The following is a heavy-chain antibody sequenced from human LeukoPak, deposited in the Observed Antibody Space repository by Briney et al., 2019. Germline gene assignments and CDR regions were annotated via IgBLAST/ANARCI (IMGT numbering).Heavy chain of an antibody. Sequence: GGSLRLSCAASGFTFSSYTMSWVRQAPGKGLEWVSAISGSGGSTYYADSVKGRFTISRDNAKNSLYLQMNSLRAEDTAVYYCAKGNPGYSSSWFFGYWGQGTLVTVSS. J-gene: IGHJ4*02. CDR1: GFTFSSYT. V-gene: IGHV3-23*01. CDR2: ISGSGGST. CDR3: AKGNPGYSSSWFFGY. D-gene: IGHD6-13*01.